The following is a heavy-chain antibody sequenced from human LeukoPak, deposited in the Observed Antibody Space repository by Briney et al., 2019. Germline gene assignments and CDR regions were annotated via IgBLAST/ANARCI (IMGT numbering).Heavy chain of an antibody. CDR1: DYSISSGYY. Sequence: SETLSLTCPVSDYSISSGYYWGWIRQPPGKGLECIGSIYHGGSTYYNPSLKSQLTISVDTSKNQFSLKLSSVTAADTAVYYCASTPDAPYCSSTSCYTFRFDPWGQGTLVTVSS. CDR3: ASTPDAPYCSSTSCYTFRFDP. D-gene: IGHD2-2*02. CDR2: IYHGGST. V-gene: IGHV4-38-2*01. J-gene: IGHJ5*02.